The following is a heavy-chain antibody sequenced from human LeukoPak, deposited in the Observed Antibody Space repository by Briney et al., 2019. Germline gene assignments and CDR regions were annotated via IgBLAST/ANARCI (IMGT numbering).Heavy chain of an antibody. V-gene: IGHV1-69*04. CDR1: GGTFSSYA. Sequence: GASVKVSCKASGGTFSSYAISWVRQAPGQGPEWMGRIIPIFGIANYAQKFQGRVTITADKSTSTAYMELSSLRSEDTAVYYCASGEINPFDYWGQGTLVTVSS. J-gene: IGHJ4*02. CDR2: IIPIFGIA. D-gene: IGHD4-17*01. CDR3: ASGEINPFDY.